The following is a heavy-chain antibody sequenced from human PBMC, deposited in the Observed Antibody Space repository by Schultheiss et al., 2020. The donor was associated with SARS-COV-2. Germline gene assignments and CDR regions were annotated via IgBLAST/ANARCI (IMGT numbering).Heavy chain of an antibody. V-gene: IGHV3-23*03. CDR3: VGYRGGKYDY. CDR2: IYSDATS. J-gene: IGHJ4*02. D-gene: IGHD5-18*01. Sequence: GGSLRLSCAASGFTFSSYAMSWVRQAPGKGLEWVSVIYSDATSSYADSVKGRFTISRDNSKNTLYLQMDYLRADDTAVYYCVGYRGGKYDYWGQGTLVTVSS. CDR1: GFTFSSYA.